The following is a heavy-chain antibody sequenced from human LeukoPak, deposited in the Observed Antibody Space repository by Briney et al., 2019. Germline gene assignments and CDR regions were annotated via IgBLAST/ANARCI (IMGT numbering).Heavy chain of an antibody. CDR2: INSDGSST. D-gene: IGHD2-15*01. CDR3: ARADCGGGNCYLFY. Sequence: GGSLRLSCAASGFTFSTFRMRWVRQAPGKGLVWVSRINSDGSSTTYADSVKGRFTISRDNAKSTLYLHMNSLRAEDTAVYYCARADCGGGNCYLFYWGQGIPVTVSS. CDR1: GFTFSTFR. V-gene: IGHV3-74*01. J-gene: IGHJ4*02.